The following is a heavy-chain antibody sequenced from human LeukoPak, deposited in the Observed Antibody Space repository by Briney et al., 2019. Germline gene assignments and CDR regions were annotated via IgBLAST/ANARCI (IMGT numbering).Heavy chain of an antibody. D-gene: IGHD3-22*01. J-gene: IGHJ2*01. V-gene: IGHV4-31*03. CDR3: ARDGGSSGYRYFDL. CDR2: ISHSGAT. CDR1: SGSISSGGYY. Sequence: SQTLSLTCIVSSGSISSGGYYWSWIRQHPGKGLEWIGYISHSGATLYNPSLKSRVMISLDTSKNQFSLTLTSVTAADTAVYYCARDGGSSGYRYFDLWGRGTLVTVSS.